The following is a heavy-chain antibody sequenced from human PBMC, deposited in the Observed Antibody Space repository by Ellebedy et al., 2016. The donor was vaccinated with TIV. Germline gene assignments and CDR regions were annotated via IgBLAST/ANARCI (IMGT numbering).Heavy chain of an antibody. J-gene: IGHJ4*02. V-gene: IGHV3-74*01. D-gene: IGHD5-18*01. CDR1: GFTFSNYW. Sequence: PGGSLRLSCAASGFTFSNYWMHRVRQAPGKGLVWVSQINIDGSGTNYADSVKGRFTISRDNAKNTMYLQMNSLRAEGTAVYYCATGPYSYGWGYWGQGTLVTVSS. CDR2: INIDGSGT. CDR3: ATGPYSYGWGY.